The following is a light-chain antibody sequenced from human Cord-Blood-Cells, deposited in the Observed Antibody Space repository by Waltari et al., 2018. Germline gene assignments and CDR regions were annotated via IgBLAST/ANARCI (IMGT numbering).Light chain of an antibody. CDR1: SSDVGRYNL. J-gene: IGLJ2*01. CDR2: EGS. Sequence: QSALTQPASVSGSPGQSITISCTGTSSDVGRYNLVSWYQQHPGKAPKLMIYEGSKRPSGVSNRFSGSTSGNTASLTISGLQAEDEADYYGCSYAGSSTVVFGGGTKLTVL. CDR3: CSYAGSSTVV. V-gene: IGLV2-23*01.